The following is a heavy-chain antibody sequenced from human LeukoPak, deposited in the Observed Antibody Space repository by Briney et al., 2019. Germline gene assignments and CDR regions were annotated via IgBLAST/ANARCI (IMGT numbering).Heavy chain of an antibody. CDR2: IYYSGST. D-gene: IGHD3-3*01. V-gene: IGHV4-31*03. CDR1: GGSISSGGYY. J-gene: IGHJ4*02. Sequence: PSETLSLTCTVSGGSISSGGYYWSWIRQHPGKGLEWIGYIYYSGSTYYNPSLKSRVTISVDTSKNQFSLKLSSVTAADTAVYYCARVSITIFGVVTPHFDYWGQGTLVTVSS. CDR3: ARVSITIFGVVTPHFDY.